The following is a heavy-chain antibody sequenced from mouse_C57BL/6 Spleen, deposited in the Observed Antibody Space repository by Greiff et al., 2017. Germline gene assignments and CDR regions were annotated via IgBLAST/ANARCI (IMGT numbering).Heavy chain of an antibody. CDR2: INPNYGTT. CDR3: ARGGYYGNYDYAMDY. CDR1: GYSFTDYN. Sequence: EVQLQQSGPELVKPGASVKISCKASGYSFTDYNMNWVKQSNGKSLEWIGVINPNYGTTSYNQKFKGKATLTVDQSSSTAYMQLNSLTSEDTAVYYCARGGYYGNYDYAMDYWGQGTSVSVSS. D-gene: IGHD2-1*01. J-gene: IGHJ4*01. V-gene: IGHV1-39*01.